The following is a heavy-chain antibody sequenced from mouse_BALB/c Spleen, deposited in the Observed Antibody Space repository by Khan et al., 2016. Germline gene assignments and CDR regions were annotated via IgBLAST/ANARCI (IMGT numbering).Heavy chain of an antibody. CDR1: GFTFSNYV. CDR2: IRSGGSI. J-gene: IGHJ4*01. CDR3: ARIGDGYHYAMDY. Sequence: EVELVESGGDLVKPGGSLKLSCAASGFTFSNYVLSWVRQTPEKRLEWVAFIRSGGSIYYPDSVKGRFTISRDNARNILYLQMSSLRSEDTAMYYCARIGDGYHYAMDYWGQGTSVTVSS. V-gene: IGHV5-6-5*01. D-gene: IGHD2-3*01.